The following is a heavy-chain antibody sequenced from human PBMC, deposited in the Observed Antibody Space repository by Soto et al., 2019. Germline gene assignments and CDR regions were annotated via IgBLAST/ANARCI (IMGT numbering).Heavy chain of an antibody. D-gene: IGHD3-3*01. CDR3: AKVGGFTIFGVDAPWY. CDR2: ISGSGGST. V-gene: IGHV3-23*01. Sequence: GGSLRLSCAASGFTFSSYAMSWVRQAPGKGLEWVSAISGSGGSTYYADSVKGRFTISRDNSKNTLYLQMNSLRAEDTAVYYCAKVGGFTIFGVDAPWYWGQGTLVTVSS. CDR1: GFTFSSYA. J-gene: IGHJ4*02.